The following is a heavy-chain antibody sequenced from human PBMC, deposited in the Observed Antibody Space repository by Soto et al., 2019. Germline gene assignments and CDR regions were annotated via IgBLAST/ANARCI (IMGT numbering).Heavy chain of an antibody. V-gene: IGHV3-48*01. J-gene: IGHJ4*02. CDR1: GFTFSSYS. D-gene: IGHD3-22*01. CDR2: ISSNSSTI. Sequence: GGSLRLSCAASGFTFSSYSMNWVRQAPGKGLEWVSYISSNSSTIYYADSVKGRFTISRDNAKNSLYLQMNSLRAEDTAVYYCARGTYYYDSSGYPTPDDYWGQGTLVTVSS. CDR3: ARGTYYYDSSGYPTPDDY.